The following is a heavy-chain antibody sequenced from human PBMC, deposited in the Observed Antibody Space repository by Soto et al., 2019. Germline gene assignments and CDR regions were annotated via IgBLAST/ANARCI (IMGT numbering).Heavy chain of an antibody. CDR2: IIPIFGTA. J-gene: IGHJ4*02. V-gene: IGHV1-69*13. CDR1: GGTFSSYA. CDR3: ARDRTDILTGYYLPASIDY. Sequence: AVKVSCKASGGTFSSYAISWVRQAPGQGLEWMGGIIPIFGTANYAQKFQGRVTITADESTSTAYMELSSLRSEDTAVYYCARDRTDILTGYYLPASIDYWGPGTLVTVSS. D-gene: IGHD3-9*01.